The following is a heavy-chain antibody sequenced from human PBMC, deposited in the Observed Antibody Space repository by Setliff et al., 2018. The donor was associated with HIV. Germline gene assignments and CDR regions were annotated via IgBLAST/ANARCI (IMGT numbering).Heavy chain of an antibody. CDR2: ISYDGSYE. V-gene: IGHV3-30*04. CDR3: AAGRSGYHYYYYYGMDV. D-gene: IGHD3-3*01. Sequence: PGGSLRLSCAASGFTFSIYAMHWVRQAPGKGLEWVAFISYDGSYEYYADSVKGRFTISRDNSKNTLYLQMNSLRAEDTAVYYCAAGRSGYHYYYYYGMDVWGRGTTVTVSS. J-gene: IGHJ6*02. CDR1: GFTFSIYA.